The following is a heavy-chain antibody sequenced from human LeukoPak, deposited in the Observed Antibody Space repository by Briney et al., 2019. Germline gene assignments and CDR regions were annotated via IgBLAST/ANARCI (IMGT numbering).Heavy chain of an antibody. CDR2: IYYSGST. D-gene: IGHD3-10*01. J-gene: IGHJ3*02. CDR1: GGSISSSSYY. V-gene: IGHV4-39*07. CDR3: ARDSRGVVRGVHDI. Sequence: SETLSLTCTVSGGSISSSSYYWGWIRQPPGKGLEWIGSIYYSGSTYYNPSLKSRVTISVDTSKNQFSLKLSSVTAADTAVYYCARDSRGVVRGVHDIWGQGTMVTVSS.